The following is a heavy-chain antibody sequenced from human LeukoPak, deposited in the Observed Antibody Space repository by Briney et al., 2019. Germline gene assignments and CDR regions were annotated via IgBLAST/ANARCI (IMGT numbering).Heavy chain of an antibody. CDR3: ARKVQLERCDAFDI. J-gene: IGHJ3*02. CDR2: IYPGDSDT. V-gene: IGHV5-51*01. CDR1: GYSFTNYW. Sequence: PGESLNISCKGSGYSFTNYWIAWVRQVPGKGLEWMGIIYPGDSDTRYSPSFQGQVTISADKSISTAYLQWSSLKASDTAMYYCARKVQLERCDAFDIWGQGTMVTVSS. D-gene: IGHD1-1*01.